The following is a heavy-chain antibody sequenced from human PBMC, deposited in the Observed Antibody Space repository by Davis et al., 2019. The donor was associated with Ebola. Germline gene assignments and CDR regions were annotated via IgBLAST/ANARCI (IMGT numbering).Heavy chain of an antibody. D-gene: IGHD6-6*01. V-gene: IGHV3-30-3*01. J-gene: IGHJ5*02. Sequence: GESLKISCAASGFSFGGFAMNWIRQPPGKGLEWVAVISYDGGNKYYADSVKGRFTISRDNSKNTLYLQMNSLRAEDTAVYYCAKESIAPNWFDPWGQGTLVTVSS. CDR3: AKESIAPNWFDP. CDR1: GFSFGGFA. CDR2: ISYDGGNK.